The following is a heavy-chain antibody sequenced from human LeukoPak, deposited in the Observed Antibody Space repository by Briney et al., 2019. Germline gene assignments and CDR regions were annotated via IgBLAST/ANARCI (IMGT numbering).Heavy chain of an antibody. D-gene: IGHD3-10*01. CDR3: ARAAHYYGSGSYGGPYYYYMDV. CDR1: GGTFSSYA. V-gene: IGHV1-69*05. J-gene: IGHJ6*03. CDR2: IIPIFGTA. Sequence: SVTVSCKASGGTFSSYAISWVRQAPGQGLEWMGGIIPIFGTANYAQKFQGRVTITTDESTSTAYMELSSLRSEDTAVYYCARAAHYYGSGSYGGPYYYYMDVWGKGTMVTVSS.